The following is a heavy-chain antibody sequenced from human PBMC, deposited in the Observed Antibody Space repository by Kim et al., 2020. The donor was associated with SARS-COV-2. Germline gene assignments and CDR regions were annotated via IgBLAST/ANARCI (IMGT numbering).Heavy chain of an antibody. Sequence: SETLSLTCTVSGGSISSYYWSWIRQPPGKGLEWIGYIYYSGSTNYNPSLKSRVTISVDTSKNQFSLKLSSVTAADTAVYYCARLDGPPVDHGSAFDYWGQGTLVTVSS. V-gene: IGHV4-59*01. CDR2: IYYSGST. CDR3: ARLDGPPVDHGSAFDY. CDR1: GGSISSYY. D-gene: IGHD2-2*03. J-gene: IGHJ4*02.